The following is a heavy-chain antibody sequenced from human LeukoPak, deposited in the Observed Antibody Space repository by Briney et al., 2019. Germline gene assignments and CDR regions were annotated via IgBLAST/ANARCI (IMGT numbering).Heavy chain of an antibody. V-gene: IGHV3-15*01. J-gene: IGHJ4*02. CDR3: TTDLVGATQFDY. CDR1: GFTFSNAW. D-gene: IGHD1-26*01. Sequence: PGGSLRLSCAASGFTFSNAWMSWVRQAPGKGVEWVGRIKSKTDGGTTDYAARVKGKFTREREEKKNTLYLQMNSLKTEDTAVHYCTTDLVGATQFDYWGQGTLVTVPS. CDR2: IKSKTDGGTT.